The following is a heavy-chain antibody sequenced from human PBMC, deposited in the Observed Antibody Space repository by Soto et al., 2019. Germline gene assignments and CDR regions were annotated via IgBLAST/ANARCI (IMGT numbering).Heavy chain of an antibody. D-gene: IGHD4-17*01. CDR2: ISWNSGSI. J-gene: IGHJ4*02. Sequence: GGSLRLSCAASGFTFDDYAMHWVRQAPGKGLEWVSGISWNSGSIGYADSVKGRFTISRDNAKNSLYLQMNSLRAEDTALYYSAKVSDYGDYEYIDYWRQGTLVTVSS. V-gene: IGHV3-9*01. CDR1: GFTFDDYA. CDR3: AKVSDYGDYEYIDY.